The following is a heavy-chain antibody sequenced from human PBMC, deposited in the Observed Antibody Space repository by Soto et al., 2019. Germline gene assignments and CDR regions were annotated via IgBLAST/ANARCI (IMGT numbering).Heavy chain of an antibody. CDR2: ITWNSGSI. CDR3: AKDRGSGSYAANYYYYGMDV. J-gene: IGHJ6*02. V-gene: IGHV3-9*01. D-gene: IGHD3-10*01. CDR1: GFTFDDYA. Sequence: EEQLVESGGGLVQPGRSLRLSCAASGFTFDDYAMHWVRQAPGKGLEWVPGITWNSGSIGYADSVKGRFTISRDNAKTSLYLQMNSLRAEDTALYYCAKDRGSGSYAANYYYYGMDVWGQGTTVTVSS.